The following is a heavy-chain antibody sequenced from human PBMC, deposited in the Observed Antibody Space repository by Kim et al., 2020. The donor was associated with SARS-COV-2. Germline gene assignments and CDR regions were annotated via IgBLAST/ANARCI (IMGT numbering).Heavy chain of an antibody. CDR1: GGSLSSPDFY. CDR2: ISYTGST. Sequence: SETLSLTCTVSGGSLSSPDFYWSWLRQLPGKGLEWMGYISYTGSTFFSPALKSRVTLSVDTSKNQFSLRLSSVTAADTAVYYCARGFWSGYYGTNWFDP. D-gene: IGHD3-3*01. CDR3: ARGFWSGYYGTNWFDP. J-gene: IGHJ5*02. V-gene: IGHV4-30-4*01.